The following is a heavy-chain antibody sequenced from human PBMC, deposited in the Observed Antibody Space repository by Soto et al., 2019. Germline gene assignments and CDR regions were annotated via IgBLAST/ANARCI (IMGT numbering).Heavy chain of an antibody. D-gene: IGHD2-21*02. CDR2: FGGNGGIT. V-gene: IGHV3-23*01. J-gene: IGHJ4*02. Sequence: PGGSLRLSCTASGFIFSTYAMSWVRQAPGKGLEWVSTFGGNGGITYYADSVKGRFTISRDDSKNTLYLQMNSLRAEDMAVYYCAKAKDDRGDCRTCPFDSWCPGTLVIVSS. CDR1: GFIFSTYA. CDR3: AKAKDDRGDCRTCPFDS.